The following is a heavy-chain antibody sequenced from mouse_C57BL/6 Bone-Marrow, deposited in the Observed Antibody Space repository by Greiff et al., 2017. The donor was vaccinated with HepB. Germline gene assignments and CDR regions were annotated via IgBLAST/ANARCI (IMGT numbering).Heavy chain of an antibody. CDR2: INYDGSST. Sequence: EVMLVESEGGLVQPGRSMKLSCTASGFTFSDYYMAWVRQVPEKGLEWVANINYDGSSTYYLDSLKSRFIISRDNAKNILYLQMSSLKSEDTATYYCARGGFTTSMDYWGQGTSVTVSS. CDR1: GFTFSDYY. J-gene: IGHJ4*01. CDR3: ARGGFTTSMDY. D-gene: IGHD1-1*01. V-gene: IGHV5-16*01.